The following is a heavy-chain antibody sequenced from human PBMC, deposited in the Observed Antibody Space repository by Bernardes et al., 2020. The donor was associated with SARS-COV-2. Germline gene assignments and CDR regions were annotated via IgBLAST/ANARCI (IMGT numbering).Heavy chain of an antibody. Sequence: GYLRGSREASGFSISRYGTSWVGTAPGKGLEWVSFIGANGFLTYYGDSVKGRFTISKDNAKNTVYLQMNSLRAEDTAVYFCAKDRSDMDVWGQGTTVTVSS. CDR3: AKDRSDMDV. CDR2: IGANGFLT. CDR1: GFSISRYG. V-gene: IGHV3-23*01. J-gene: IGHJ6*02.